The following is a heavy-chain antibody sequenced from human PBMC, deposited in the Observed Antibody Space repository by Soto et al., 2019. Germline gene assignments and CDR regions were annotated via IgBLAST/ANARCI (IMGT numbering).Heavy chain of an antibody. D-gene: IGHD6-6*01. CDR3: AKVIVLGASTIEF. CDR2: ISGSGGTT. CDR1: GFTFNHYG. J-gene: IGHJ4*02. V-gene: IGHV3-23*01. Sequence: GGSLRLSCAASGFTFNHYGMAWVRQAPGKGLEWVSVISGSGGTTYYADSVKGRFTISRDNSKSTVYLQMNSLRVEDTALYSCAKVIVLGASTIEFWGPGTLVTVSS.